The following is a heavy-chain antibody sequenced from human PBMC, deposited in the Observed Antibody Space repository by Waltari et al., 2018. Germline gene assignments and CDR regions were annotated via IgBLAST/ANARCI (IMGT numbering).Heavy chain of an antibody. CDR1: GSTFTSYD. J-gene: IGHJ4*02. CDR2: RNPKSGKK. CDR3: ARTPSRGRGGDSSGWSYY. V-gene: IGHV1-8*01. D-gene: IGHD6-19*01. Sequence: QVQLVQSGAEVKKPGASVKVSCKASGSTFTSYDINWVRQATGQGLEWRGWRNPKSGKKGYAQKFQGRVTMTRNTSKSTAYMELSRLRSGDTAVYYCARTPSRGRGGDSSGWSYYWGQGTLVTVSS.